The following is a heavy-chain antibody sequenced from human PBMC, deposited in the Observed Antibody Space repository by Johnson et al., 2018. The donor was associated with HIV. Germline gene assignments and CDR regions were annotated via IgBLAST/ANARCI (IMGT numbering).Heavy chain of an antibody. CDR2: IRSKANSYAT. Sequence: VQLVESGGGLVQPGGSLRLSCAASGFTFSGSAMHWVRQASGKGLEWVGRIRSKANSYATAYAASVKGRFTISRDNSKNTLYLQMNSLRAEDTAVYYCARDKGTNFSGWYRESDAFDIWGQGTMVTVSS. CDR3: ARDKGTNFSGWYRESDAFDI. J-gene: IGHJ3*02. D-gene: IGHD6-19*01. V-gene: IGHV3-73*01. CDR1: GFTFSGSA.